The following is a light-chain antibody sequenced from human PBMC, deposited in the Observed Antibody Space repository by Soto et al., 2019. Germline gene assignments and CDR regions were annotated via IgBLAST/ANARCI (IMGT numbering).Light chain of an antibody. J-gene: IGKJ5*01. V-gene: IGKV1-5*01. CDR3: QQYDNLPLT. Sequence: DIQMTQSPSTLSASVGDRVTITCRASQSISSWLAWYQQKPGKAPKLLIYDASSLECGVPSRFSGSGSGTEFTLTISSLQPDDFATYYCQQYDNLPLTFGQGTRLEIK. CDR1: QSISSW. CDR2: DAS.